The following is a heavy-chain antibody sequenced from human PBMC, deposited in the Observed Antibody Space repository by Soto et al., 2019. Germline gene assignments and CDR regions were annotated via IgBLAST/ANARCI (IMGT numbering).Heavy chain of an antibody. D-gene: IGHD1-26*01. CDR1: GDSVSSNSAG. Sequence: SQTLSLTCAITGDSVSSNSAGWSWVRQSPSRGLEWLGRTYYRSKWYYEYAVSVRGRITINPDTSKNQYSLQLKSVTPEDTVVYFCARGDHYSLRIFDLWGQGTLVTVSS. CDR2: TYYRSKWYY. CDR3: ARGDHYSLRIFDL. V-gene: IGHV6-1*01. J-gene: IGHJ4*01.